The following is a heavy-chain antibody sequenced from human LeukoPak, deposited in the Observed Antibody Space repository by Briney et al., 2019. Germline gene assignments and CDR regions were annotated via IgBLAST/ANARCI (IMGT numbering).Heavy chain of an antibody. CDR2: ISSSSSYI. CDR1: GFTFSSYS. CDR3: AKDLARQLVSNHYFDY. J-gene: IGHJ4*02. D-gene: IGHD6-6*01. V-gene: IGHV3-21*04. Sequence: GGSLRLSCAASGFTFSSYSMNWVRQAPGKGLEWVSSISSSSSYIYYADSVKGRFTISRDNSKNSLYLQMNSLRTEDTALYYCAKDLARQLVSNHYFDYWGQGTLVTVSS.